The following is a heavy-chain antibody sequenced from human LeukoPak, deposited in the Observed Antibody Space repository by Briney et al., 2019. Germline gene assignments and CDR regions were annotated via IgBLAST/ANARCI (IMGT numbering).Heavy chain of an antibody. Sequence: PSETLSLTCTVSGASISDYFWSWIRQPAGKRLEWIGRIYARGNTNYNPSLESRVTMSVDTSKNQFSLRLTSLTAADTAIYYCARDREIYDFWKGDGNWFDPWGQGTLVTVSS. CDR3: ARDREIYDFWKGDGNWFDP. D-gene: IGHD3-3*01. CDR1: GASISDYF. J-gene: IGHJ5*02. V-gene: IGHV4-4*07. CDR2: IYARGNT.